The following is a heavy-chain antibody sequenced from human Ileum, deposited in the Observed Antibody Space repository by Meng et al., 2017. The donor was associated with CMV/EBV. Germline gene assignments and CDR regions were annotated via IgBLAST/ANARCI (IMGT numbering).Heavy chain of an antibody. J-gene: IGHJ4*02. CDR2: IRDSDGTK. Sequence: GESLKISCAASGFTFSTYRMSWVRQAPGKGLEWVSRIRDSDGTKTYADSVKGRFTISRDISQSMLYLQMNSLRAEDTAVYYCEKGATLGVTAPDYWGQGTLVTVSS. CDR3: EKGATLGVTAPDY. D-gene: IGHD3-3*01. V-gene: IGHV3-23*01. CDR1: GFTFSTYR.